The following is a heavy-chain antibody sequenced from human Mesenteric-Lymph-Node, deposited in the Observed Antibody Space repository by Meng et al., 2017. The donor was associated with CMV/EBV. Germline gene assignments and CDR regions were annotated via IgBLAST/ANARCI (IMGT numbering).Heavy chain of an antibody. D-gene: IGHD6-6*01. Sequence: GGSLRLSCAASGFTFSSYGMHWVRQAPGKGLEWVAVIWYDGSNKYYADSVKGRFTISRDNSKNTLYLQMNSLRAEDTAVYYCAKENSSSSYYYGMDVWGQGTTVTVSS. CDR2: IWYDGSNK. J-gene: IGHJ6*02. V-gene: IGHV3-33*06. CDR1: GFTFSSYG. CDR3: AKENSSSSYYYGMDV.